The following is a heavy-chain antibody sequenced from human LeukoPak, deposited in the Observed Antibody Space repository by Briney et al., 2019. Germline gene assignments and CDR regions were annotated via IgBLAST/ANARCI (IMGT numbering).Heavy chain of an antibody. Sequence: PSETLSLTCTVSGGSISSYYWSWIRQPPGKGLEWIGYIYYSGSTDYNPSLKSRVTISVDTSKNQFSLKLNSVTAADTAVYYCARAGYYVAYDVFDIWGQGTLVTVS. CDR2: IYYSGST. CDR1: GGSISSYY. CDR3: ARAGYYVAYDVFDI. D-gene: IGHD4-17*01. J-gene: IGHJ3*02. V-gene: IGHV4-59*12.